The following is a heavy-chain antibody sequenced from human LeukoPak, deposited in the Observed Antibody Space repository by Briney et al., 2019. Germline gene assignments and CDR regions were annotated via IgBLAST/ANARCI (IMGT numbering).Heavy chain of an antibody. CDR3: AKRVHSSSWYAAFDY. CDR2: ISNKGGTT. D-gene: IGHD6-13*01. CDR1: GFSFTDYV. V-gene: IGHV3-23*01. J-gene: IGHJ4*02. Sequence: GGSLRLSCAASGFSFTDYVMTWVRQAPGKGLEWVSGISNKGGTTYYADSVKGRFTISRDNSKSTLHLQMNSLRAEDTAVYYCAKRVHSSSWYAAFDYWGQGTLVTVSS.